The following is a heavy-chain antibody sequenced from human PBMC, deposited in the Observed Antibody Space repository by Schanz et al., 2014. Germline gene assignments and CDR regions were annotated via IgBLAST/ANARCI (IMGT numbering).Heavy chain of an antibody. D-gene: IGHD3-10*01. CDR1: GFTLNNAW. Sequence: EMQLLESGGGLAQPGGSLRLSCATSGFTLNNAWMNWVRQAPGKGLQWVARIKSKTDGGTADYAAPAKGRFTISTDDSKTTNSLKVNSLQAEDRAVYFCTADLWFGAVWGVWWGQGTLVTVSS. V-gene: IGHV3-15*01. J-gene: IGHJ4*02. CDR2: IKSKTDGGTA. CDR3: TADLWFGAVWGVW.